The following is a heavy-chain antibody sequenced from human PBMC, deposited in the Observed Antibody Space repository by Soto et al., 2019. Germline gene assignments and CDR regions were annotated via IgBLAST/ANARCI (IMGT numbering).Heavy chain of an antibody. CDR1: GFTFSSYS. D-gene: IGHD1-26*01. J-gene: IGHJ6*02. CDR3: AKDSGTIVGAIYYYYGMDV. CDR2: ISWDGGST. Sequence: GGSLRLSCAASGFTFSSYSMHWVRQAPGKGLEWVSLISWDGGSTYYADSVKGRFTISRDNSKNSLYLQMNSLRAEDTALYYCAKDSGTIVGAIYYYYGMDVWGQGTTVTVSS. V-gene: IGHV3-43D*04.